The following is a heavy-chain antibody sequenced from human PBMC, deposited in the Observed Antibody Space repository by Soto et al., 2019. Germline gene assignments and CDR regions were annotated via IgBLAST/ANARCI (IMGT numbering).Heavy chain of an antibody. CDR3: ARGRGDFGY. Sequence: QVPLMQSGAEVKKPGASVKLSCKASGYMFTSYGISWVRQAPGQGLEWRGWISPFNRNTNYAQKLQGRVTMTTDTSTNTAYMELRSLRSDDTAVYYCARGRGDFGYWGQGTLVTVSS. CDR2: ISPFNRNT. V-gene: IGHV1-18*01. J-gene: IGHJ4*02. CDR1: GYMFTSYG.